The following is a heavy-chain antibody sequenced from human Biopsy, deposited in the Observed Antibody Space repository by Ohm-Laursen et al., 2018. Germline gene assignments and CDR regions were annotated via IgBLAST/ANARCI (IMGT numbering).Heavy chain of an antibody. D-gene: IGHD4-23*01. CDR3: ARGSNDSGGLYFPR. J-gene: IGHJ4*02. V-gene: IGHV4-59*11. Sequence: TLSLTCTVSAGSFTGHYWSWIRQPTGQGLEWIGHISCTGYTSYNASLKSRVTISVDTSRNHFSLRLSSLTAADTAVYYCARGSNDSGGLYFPRWGQGTLLTVSS. CDR1: AGSFTGHY. CDR2: ISCTGYT.